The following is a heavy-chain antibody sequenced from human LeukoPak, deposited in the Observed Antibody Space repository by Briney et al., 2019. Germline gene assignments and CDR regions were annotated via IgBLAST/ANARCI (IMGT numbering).Heavy chain of an antibody. CDR3: ARAMGAVAGTGEDYYYGMDV. D-gene: IGHD6-19*01. Sequence: GGSLRLSCAASGFTFSSYAMHWVRQAPGKGLEWVAVISYDGSNKYYADSVKGRFTISRDNSKNTLYLQMNSLRAEDTAVYYCARAMGAVAGTGEDYYYGMDVWGKGTTVTVSS. CDR1: GFTFSSYA. J-gene: IGHJ6*04. CDR2: ISYDGSNK. V-gene: IGHV3-30*04.